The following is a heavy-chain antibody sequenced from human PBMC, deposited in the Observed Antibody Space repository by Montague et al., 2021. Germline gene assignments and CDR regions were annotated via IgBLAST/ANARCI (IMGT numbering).Heavy chain of an antibody. CDR2: ITSGGST. CDR3: TKDQDDYGDYVDWVDT. D-gene: IGHD4-17*01. CDR1: GFPFSSYA. J-gene: IGHJ5*02. V-gene: IGHV3-23*01. Sequence: SLRLSCAASGFPFSSYAMSWVRQAPRKGLKWVSSITSGGSTYYADSVTGRFTISRDNSKNTLYLQMNSLRAEDTAVYYCTKDQDDYGDYVDWVDTWGQGTLVTVSS.